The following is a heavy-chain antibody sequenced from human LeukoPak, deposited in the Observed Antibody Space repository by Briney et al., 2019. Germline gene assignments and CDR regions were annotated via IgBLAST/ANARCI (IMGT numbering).Heavy chain of an antibody. D-gene: IGHD3-10*01. CDR1: GFTFSNYA. CDR2: ISGSGSST. Sequence: GESLRLSCAASGFTFSNYAMTWVRQAPGKGLEWVSGISGSGSSTYYADSVKGRFTISRDNAKNSLYLQMNNLRAEDTAVYYCAREMGRYYGSGSYYNANYYYYGMDVWGQGTTVTVSS. CDR3: AREMGRYYGSGSYYNANYYYYGMDV. V-gene: IGHV3-23*01. J-gene: IGHJ6*02.